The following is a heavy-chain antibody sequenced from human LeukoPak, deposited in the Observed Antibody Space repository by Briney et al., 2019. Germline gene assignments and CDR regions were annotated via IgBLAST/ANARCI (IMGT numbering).Heavy chain of an antibody. D-gene: IGHD3-22*01. Sequence: PGGSLRLSCAASGFTISNYGMSWVRQAPGKGLEGVSVISGSGGGTYYADSVKGRFTISRDNSKNTLYLQMNSLRAEDTAVYYCAKFSRSYDSSGYYYGFFDYWGQGTLVTVSS. J-gene: IGHJ4*02. CDR3: AKFSRSYDSSGYYYGFFDY. CDR1: GFTISNYG. V-gene: IGHV3-23*01. CDR2: ISGSGGGT.